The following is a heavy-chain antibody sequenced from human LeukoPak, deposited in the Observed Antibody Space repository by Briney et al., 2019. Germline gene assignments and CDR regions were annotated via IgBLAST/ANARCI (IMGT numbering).Heavy chain of an antibody. CDR1: GGSISSYY. D-gene: IGHD3-22*01. CDR3: ASEYYYDSSGYPDY. CDR2: IYTSGST. J-gene: IGHJ4*02. V-gene: IGHV4-4*08. Sequence: SETLSLTCTVSGGSISSYYWSWIRQPPGKGLEWIGRIYTSGSTNYNPSLKSRVTISVDTSKNQFSLKLSSVTAADTAVYYCASEYYYDSSGYPDYWGQGTLVTVSS.